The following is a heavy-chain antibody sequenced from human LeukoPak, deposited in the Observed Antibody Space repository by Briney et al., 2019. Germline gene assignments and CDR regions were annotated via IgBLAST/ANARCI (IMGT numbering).Heavy chain of an antibody. CDR2: ISGSGANT. CDR3: AKERAGYTNPYYFDY. J-gene: IGHJ4*02. Sequence: GESLKISCKGSGDTFATYWIGWVRQAPGKGLEWVSTISGSGANTYYADSVRGRFTISRDNSKNTLYLHMNSLRAEDTAVYYCAKERAGYTNPYYFDYWGQGTLVTVSS. V-gene: IGHV3-23*01. D-gene: IGHD3-16*02. CDR1: GDTFATYW.